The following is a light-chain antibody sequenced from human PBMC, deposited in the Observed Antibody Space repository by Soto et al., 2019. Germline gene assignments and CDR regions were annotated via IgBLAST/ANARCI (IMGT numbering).Light chain of an antibody. CDR2: GAS. V-gene: IGKV3-15*01. J-gene: IGKJ1*01. CDR3: QQYGTWGT. CDR1: QSVSSN. Sequence: EIVMTQSPATLSVSPGERATLCCRASQSVSSNLAWYQQKPGQPPRLLIYGASTRATGIPARFSGSGSGTEFTLTISSLQSEDFAVYYCQQYGTWGTFGQGTKVETK.